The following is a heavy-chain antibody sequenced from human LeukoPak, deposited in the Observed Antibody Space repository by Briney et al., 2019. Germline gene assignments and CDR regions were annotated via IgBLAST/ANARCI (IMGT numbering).Heavy chain of an antibody. CDR3: ARQSGSGSYVWFDP. V-gene: IGHV5-51*01. CDR1: GYSFTSYW. CDR2: IYAGDSDT. D-gene: IGHD3-10*01. J-gene: IGHJ5*02. Sequence: GESLKISCKGSGYSFTSYWIAWVRQMPGKSLEWIGIIYAGDSDTRYSPSFQGQVTISADKSISTTYLQWSSLKASDTAMYYCARQSGSGSYVWFDPWGQGTLVTVSS.